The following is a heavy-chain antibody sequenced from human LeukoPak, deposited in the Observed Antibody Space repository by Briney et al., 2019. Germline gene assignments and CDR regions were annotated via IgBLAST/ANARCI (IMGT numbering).Heavy chain of an antibody. CDR2: IRYDGSNK. CDR1: GFTFSTYG. CDR3: AKIPQVATYTVPNFDF. D-gene: IGHD3-16*01. V-gene: IGHV3-30*02. J-gene: IGHJ4*02. Sequence: GGSLRLSCAASGFTFSTYGMHWVRQAPGKGLEWVAFIRYDGSNKYYADSVKGRFTISRDKSKNIVNLQMNSLRAEDTAVYYCAKIPQVATYTVPNFDFWGQGTLVTVSS.